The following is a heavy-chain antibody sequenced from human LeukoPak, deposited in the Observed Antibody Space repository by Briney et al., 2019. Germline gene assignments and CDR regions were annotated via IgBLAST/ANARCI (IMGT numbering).Heavy chain of an antibody. CDR2: ITGSGITT. Sequence: GGSLRLSCTASGFTFSTYAMSWVRQAPGKGLEWVSAITGSGITTNFADSVKGRFTISRDNSKNTLYLQMNSLRAEDTAVYYCAKEGGQWLVLPKNYFDYWGQGTLVTVSS. D-gene: IGHD6-19*01. CDR1: GFTFSTYA. CDR3: AKEGGQWLVLPKNYFDY. J-gene: IGHJ4*02. V-gene: IGHV3-23*01.